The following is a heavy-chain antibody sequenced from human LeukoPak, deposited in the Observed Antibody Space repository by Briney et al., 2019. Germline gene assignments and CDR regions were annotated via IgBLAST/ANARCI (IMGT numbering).Heavy chain of an antibody. D-gene: IGHD3-22*01. Sequence: PSETLSLTCTVSGGSISSYYWSWIRQPPGKGLEWIGYIYYSGSTNYNPSLKSRVTISVDTSKNQFSLKLNSVTAADTAVYYCAGDSRRDSSGYPIDYWGQGTLVTVSS. CDR3: AGDSRRDSSGYPIDY. V-gene: IGHV4-59*01. J-gene: IGHJ4*02. CDR1: GGSISSYY. CDR2: IYYSGST.